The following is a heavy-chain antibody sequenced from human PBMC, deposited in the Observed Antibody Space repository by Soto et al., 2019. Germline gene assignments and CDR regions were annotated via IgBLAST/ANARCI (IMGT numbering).Heavy chain of an antibody. CDR2: IKQDGSEK. D-gene: IGHD2-8*01. J-gene: IGHJ4*02. CDR3: ARVEDAPWYYFDY. CDR1: GFTFSSYW. V-gene: IGHV3-7*01. Sequence: GWSLRLSCAASGFTFSSYWMSWVRQAPGKGLEWVANIKQDGSEKYYVDSVKGRFTISRDNAKNSLYLQMNSLRAEDTAVYYCARVEDAPWYYFDYWGQGTLVTVSS.